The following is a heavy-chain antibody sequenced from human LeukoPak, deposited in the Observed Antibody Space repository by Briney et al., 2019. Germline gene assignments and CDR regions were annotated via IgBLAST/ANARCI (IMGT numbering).Heavy chain of an antibody. J-gene: IGHJ4*02. Sequence: GSLRLSCAASGLTFSSYWMHWVRQAPGKGLVWVSRINSDGRSTNYADSVKGRFTISRDNAKNTLYLQMNSLRAEDTAVYYCTRFLYYYDSSTYHDYFDYWGQGTLVTVSS. D-gene: IGHD3-22*01. V-gene: IGHV3-74*01. CDR1: GLTFSSYW. CDR3: TRFLYYYDSSTYHDYFDY. CDR2: INSDGRST.